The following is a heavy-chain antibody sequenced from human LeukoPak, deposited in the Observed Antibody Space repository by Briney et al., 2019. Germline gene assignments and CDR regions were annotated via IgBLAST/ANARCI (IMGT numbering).Heavy chain of an antibody. V-gene: IGHV4-34*01. Sequence: SETLSLTCAVHGGSFSGYYWSWVRQPPGKGLEWIGEINHSGSTNYNPSLKSRVTISVDTSKNQFSLKLSSVTAADTAVYYCASGQGPADYWGQGTLVTVSS. CDR2: INHSGST. CDR3: ASGQGPADY. CDR1: GGSFSGYY. J-gene: IGHJ4*02.